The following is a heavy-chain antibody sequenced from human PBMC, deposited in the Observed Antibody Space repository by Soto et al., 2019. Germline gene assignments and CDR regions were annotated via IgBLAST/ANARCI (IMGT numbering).Heavy chain of an antibody. V-gene: IGHV3-9*01. CDR2: ISWNSGSI. CDR1: GFTFDDYA. J-gene: IGHJ3*02. D-gene: IGHD6-6*01. CDR3: AKGYSSSRSSAFDI. Sequence: GGSLRLSCAASGFTFDDYAMHWVRQAPGKGLEWVSGISWNSGSIGYADSVKGRFTISRDNAKNSLYLQMNSLRAEDTAFYYCAKGYSSSRSSAFDIWGQGTMVTVSS.